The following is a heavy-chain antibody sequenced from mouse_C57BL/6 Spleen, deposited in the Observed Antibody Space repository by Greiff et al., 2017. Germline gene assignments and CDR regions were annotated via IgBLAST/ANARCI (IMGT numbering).Heavy chain of an antibody. V-gene: IGHV7-3*01. CDR1: GFTFTDYY. CDR2: IRNKANGYTT. Sequence: EVKVVESGGGLVQPGGSLSLSCAASGFTFTDYYMSWVRQPPGKALEWLGFIRNKANGYTTEYSASVKGRFTISRDNSQSILYLQMNALRAEDSATYYCARSPPLLRNYAMDYWGQGTSVTVSS. D-gene: IGHD1-2*01. J-gene: IGHJ4*01. CDR3: ARSPPLLRNYAMDY.